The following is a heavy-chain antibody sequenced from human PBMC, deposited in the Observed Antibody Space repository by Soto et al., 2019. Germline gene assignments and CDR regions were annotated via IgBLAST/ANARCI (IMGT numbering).Heavy chain of an antibody. J-gene: IGHJ6*02. V-gene: IGHV3-23*01. Sequence: GGSLRLSCAASGFTFSSYAMSWVRQAPGKGLEWVSAISGSGGSTYYADSVKGRFTISRDNSKNTLYLQMNSLRAEDTAVYYCAKSKSVNYYGSGSYPSPMDVWGQGTTVNVSS. CDR2: ISGSGGST. D-gene: IGHD3-10*01. CDR3: AKSKSVNYYGSGSYPSPMDV. CDR1: GFTFSSYA.